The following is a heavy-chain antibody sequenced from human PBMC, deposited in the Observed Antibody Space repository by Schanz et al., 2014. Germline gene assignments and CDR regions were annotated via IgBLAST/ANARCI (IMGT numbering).Heavy chain of an antibody. CDR3: VRDSCFAFDY. CDR1: EFTFSTDA. J-gene: IGHJ4*02. CDR2: ISGSGGST. V-gene: IGHV3-23*01. Sequence: EVQLLESGGGLVQPGGSLRLSCAASEFTFSTDAMSWVRQAPGKGLEWVSAISGSGGSTYYADSVKGRFTISRDNAKRSLLLQMNSLRVEDTAVYYCVRDSCFAFDYWGQGTLVTVSS.